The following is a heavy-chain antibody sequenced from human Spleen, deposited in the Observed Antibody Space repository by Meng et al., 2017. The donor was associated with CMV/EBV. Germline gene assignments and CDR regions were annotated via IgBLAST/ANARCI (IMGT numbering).Heavy chain of an antibody. CDR2: ISYDGSNK. Sequence: GESLKISCAASGFTFSSYAMHWVRQASGKGLEWVAVISYDGSNKYYADSVKGRFTISRDNSKNTLYLQMNSLRAEDTAVYYCARDSNQLLSQDYFDYWGQGTLVTVSS. CDR3: ARDSNQLLSQDYFDY. V-gene: IGHV3-30-3*01. J-gene: IGHJ4*02. D-gene: IGHD2-2*01. CDR1: GFTFSSYA.